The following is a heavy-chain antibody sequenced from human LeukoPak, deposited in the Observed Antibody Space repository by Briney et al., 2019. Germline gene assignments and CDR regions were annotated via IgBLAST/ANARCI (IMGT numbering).Heavy chain of an antibody. J-gene: IGHJ4*02. CDR3: ARARPNYDILTGLFDY. D-gene: IGHD3-9*01. Sequence: PSETLSLTCTVSGGSISSGGYYWSWIRQHPGKGLEWIGYIYYSGSTYHNPSLKSRVTISVDTSKNQFSLKLSSVTAADTAVYYCARARPNYDILTGLFDYWGQGTLVTVSS. CDR2: IYYSGST. V-gene: IGHV4-31*03. CDR1: GGSISSGGYY.